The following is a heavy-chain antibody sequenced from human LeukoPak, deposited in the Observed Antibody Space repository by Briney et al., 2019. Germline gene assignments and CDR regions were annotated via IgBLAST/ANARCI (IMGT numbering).Heavy chain of an antibody. J-gene: IGHJ5*02. D-gene: IGHD1-14*01. Sequence: SQTLSLTCAVSGGSSRSGDYFWSWIRQPPGKGLEWIGEINHSGSTNYNPSLKSRVTISVDTSKNQFSLKLSSVTAADTAVYYCARVGGYNDPWGQGTLVTVSS. V-gene: IGHV4-30-2*01. CDR2: INHSGST. CDR3: ARVGGYNDP. CDR1: GGSSRSGDYF.